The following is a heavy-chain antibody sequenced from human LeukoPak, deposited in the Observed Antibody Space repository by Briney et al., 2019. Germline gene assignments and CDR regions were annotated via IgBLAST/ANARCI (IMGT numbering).Heavy chain of an antibody. CDR3: AKGNGMIIPACFDY. V-gene: IGHV3-66*01. Sequence: GGSLRLSCAASGFTVSSNYMSWVRQAPRKGLEWVSVIFSGGSSYYADSVEGRFTISRDNSKNTLYLQMNNLRAEDTAVYYCAKGNGMIIPACFDYWGQGTLVTVSS. CDR1: GFTVSSNY. J-gene: IGHJ4*02. CDR2: IFSGGSS. D-gene: IGHD2-2*01.